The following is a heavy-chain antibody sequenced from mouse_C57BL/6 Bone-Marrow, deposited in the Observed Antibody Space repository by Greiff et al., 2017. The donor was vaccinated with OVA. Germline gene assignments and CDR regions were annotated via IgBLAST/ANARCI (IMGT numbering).Heavy chain of an antibody. CDR2: INPNNGGT. V-gene: IGHV1-26*01. D-gene: IGHD1-1*01. J-gene: IGHJ2*01. CDR1: GYTFTDYY. CDR3: ARRGARHITTVVAPYYFDY. Sequence: EVQLQQSGPELVKPGASVKISCKASGYTFTDYYMNWVKQSHGKSLEWIGDINPNNGGTSYNQTFKGKATLTVDKSSSTAYMELRSLTSEDSAVYYCARRGARHITTVVAPYYFDYWGQGTTLTVSS.